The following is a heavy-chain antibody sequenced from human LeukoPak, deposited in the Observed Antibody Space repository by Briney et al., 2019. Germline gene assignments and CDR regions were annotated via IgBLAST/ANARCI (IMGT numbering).Heavy chain of an antibody. CDR1: GYTFAGYY. D-gene: IGHD1-26*01. CDR3: ARGSIVGATFDYFDY. Sequence: ASVKVSCKASGYTFAGYYIHWVRQAPGQGLEWMGWIKPNSGGTNYAQKFQGRVTMTRDTSISTAYMELSRLRSDDTAVYYCARGSIVGATFDYFDYWGQGTLVTVSS. J-gene: IGHJ4*02. V-gene: IGHV1-2*02. CDR2: IKPNSGGT.